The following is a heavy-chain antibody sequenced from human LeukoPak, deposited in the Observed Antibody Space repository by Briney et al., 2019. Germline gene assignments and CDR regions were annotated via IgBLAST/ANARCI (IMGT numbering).Heavy chain of an antibody. V-gene: IGHV3-13*01. Sequence: GGSLRLSCAASGFTFSSYDMHWVRQTTGRGLEWVSGIGTAGDTYSPGSVKGRFTISRENAKNSLYLQMNSLRAEDTAVYYCARAVGYSSKRAGIHFDYWGQGTLVTVSS. D-gene: IGHD1-1*01. CDR1: GFTFSSYD. J-gene: IGHJ4*02. CDR2: IGTAGDT. CDR3: ARAVGYSSKRAGIHFDY.